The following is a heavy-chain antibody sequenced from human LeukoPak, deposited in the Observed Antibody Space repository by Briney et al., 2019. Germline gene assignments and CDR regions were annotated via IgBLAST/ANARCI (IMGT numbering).Heavy chain of an antibody. V-gene: IGHV4-59*01. Sequence: SETLSLTCTVSGGSISSYYWSWIRQPPGKGLEWIGYIYYSGSTNYNPSLKSRVTKSVDTSKNQFSLKLSSVTAADTAVYYCARDRVGAAYYYGSGGHAFDIWGQGTMVTVSS. CDR3: ARDRVGAAYYYGSGGHAFDI. CDR1: GGSISSYY. J-gene: IGHJ3*02. CDR2: IYYSGST. D-gene: IGHD3-10*01.